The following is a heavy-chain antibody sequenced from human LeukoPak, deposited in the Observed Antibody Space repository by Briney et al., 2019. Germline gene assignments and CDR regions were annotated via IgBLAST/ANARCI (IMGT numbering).Heavy chain of an antibody. CDR1: GGSISSYY. CDR2: IYYSGST. J-gene: IGHJ4*02. V-gene: IGHV4-59*08. D-gene: IGHD6-6*01. Sequence: PSETLSLTRTVSGGSISSYYWSWIRQPPGKGLEWIGYIYYSGSTNYNPSLKSRVTISVDTSKNQSSLKLSSVTAADTAVYYCATTEYSSSSSFDYWGQGTLVTVSS. CDR3: ATTEYSSSSSFDY.